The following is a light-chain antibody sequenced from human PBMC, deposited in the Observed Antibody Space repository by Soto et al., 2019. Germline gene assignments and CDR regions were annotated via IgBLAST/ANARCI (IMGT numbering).Light chain of an antibody. CDR2: AAS. Sequence: DIQVTQSPATLSASVGDRVTITCRASQGISSYLAWYQQKPGKAPKLLIYAASTLQSGVPSRFSGSGSGTEFTLTISSLQPEDFATYYCQQLNSYRLTFGGGTKVDI. CDR1: QGISSY. J-gene: IGKJ4*01. V-gene: IGKV1-9*01. CDR3: QQLNSYRLT.